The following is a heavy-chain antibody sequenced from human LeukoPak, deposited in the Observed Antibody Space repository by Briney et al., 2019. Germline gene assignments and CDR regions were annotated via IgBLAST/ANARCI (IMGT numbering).Heavy chain of an antibody. CDR1: GYTFTGYY. Sequence: ASVKVSFKSSGYTFTGYYMHWVRQAPGQGLEWMGRTNSNSGGKNYAHKFKGRVTMTRETSISTAYMELSRLRSDDTAVYYCARVVAARNWYFDLWGRGTLVTVSS. CDR2: TNSNSGGK. D-gene: IGHD6-6*01. V-gene: IGHV1-2*06. J-gene: IGHJ2*01. CDR3: ARVVAARNWYFDL.